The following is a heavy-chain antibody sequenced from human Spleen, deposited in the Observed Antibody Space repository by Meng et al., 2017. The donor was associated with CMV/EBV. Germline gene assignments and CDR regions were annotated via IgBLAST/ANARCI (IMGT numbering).Heavy chain of an antibody. Sequence: SCKASGYSLTSYGISWVRQAPGQGLEWMGWSSAYSNNTNYAQNLQGRVTMTTDTSKNTAYMELRNLRSDDTAVYYCARGRKFLPFDYWGQGTLVTVSS. CDR1: GYSLTSYG. D-gene: IGHD1-14*01. J-gene: IGHJ4*02. CDR2: SSAYSNNT. V-gene: IGHV1-18*01. CDR3: ARGRKFLPFDY.